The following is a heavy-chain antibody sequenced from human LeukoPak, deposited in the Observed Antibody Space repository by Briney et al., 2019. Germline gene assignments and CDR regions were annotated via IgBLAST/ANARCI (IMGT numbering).Heavy chain of an antibody. V-gene: IGHV3-53*01. CDR2: IYSGGTT. CDR3: AKNVREADWYYYYMDV. J-gene: IGHJ6*03. D-gene: IGHD3-9*01. Sequence: GGSLRLSCEASGFTVSSNYMSWVRQAPGKGLEWVSVIYSGGTTYFADSVKGRFTISRDNSKNTLYLQMNSLRAEDTAVYYCAKNVREADWYYYYMDVWGKGTTVTVSS. CDR1: GFTVSSNY.